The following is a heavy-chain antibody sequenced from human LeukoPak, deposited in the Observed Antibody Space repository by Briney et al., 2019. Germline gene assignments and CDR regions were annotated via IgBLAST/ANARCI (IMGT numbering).Heavy chain of an antibody. Sequence: SETLSLTCTVSGYSISSGYYWGWIRHPRGKGLEWIGSIYHSGSTYYNPSLKSRVTISVDTSKNQFSLKLSSVTAADTAVYYCARDQDYYYYYYMDVWGKGTTVTVSS. CDR3: ARDQDYYYYYYMDV. CDR2: IYHSGST. J-gene: IGHJ6*03. V-gene: IGHV4-38-2*02. CDR1: GYSISSGYY.